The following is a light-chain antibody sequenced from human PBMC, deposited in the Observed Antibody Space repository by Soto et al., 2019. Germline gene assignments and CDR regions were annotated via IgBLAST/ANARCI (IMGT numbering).Light chain of an antibody. Sequence: DFQMTQSPSSLSASVGDRVSITCRASQGISSWVAWYQQKPGKGPKSLIFAASSLQSGVSSRFSASGSGTDFTLTINSLQPEDSATYYCQQYHSYPLNFGGGTKVEIK. J-gene: IGKJ4*01. CDR3: QQYHSYPLN. V-gene: IGKV1D-16*01. CDR1: QGISSW. CDR2: AAS.